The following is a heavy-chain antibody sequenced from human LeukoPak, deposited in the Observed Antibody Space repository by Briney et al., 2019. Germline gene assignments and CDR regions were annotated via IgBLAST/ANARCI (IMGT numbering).Heavy chain of an antibody. CDR2: MNPNSGNT. CDR3: ARGRGYYDSSGYPGDI. CDR1: GYTFTSYD. D-gene: IGHD3-22*01. J-gene: IGHJ3*02. V-gene: IGHV1-8*03. Sequence: GASVTVSCKASGYTFTSYDINWVRQATGQGLEWMGWMNPNSGNTGYAQKFQGRVTITRNTSISTAYMELSSLRSEDTAVYYCARGRGYYDSSGYPGDIWGQGTMVTVSS.